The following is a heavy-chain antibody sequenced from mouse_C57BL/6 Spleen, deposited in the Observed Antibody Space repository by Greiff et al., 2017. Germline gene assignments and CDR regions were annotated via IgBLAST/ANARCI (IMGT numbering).Heavy chain of an antibody. J-gene: IGHJ3*01. CDR1: GYAFSSSW. CDR3: ARDGYDVFAY. Sequence: QVQLQQSGPELVKPGASVKISCKASGYAFSSSWMNWVKQRPGKGLEWIGRIYPGDGDTNYNGKFKGKATLTADKSSSTAYMQLSSLTSEDSAVYFCARDGYDVFAYWGQGTLVTVSA. D-gene: IGHD2-2*01. V-gene: IGHV1-82*01. CDR2: IYPGDGDT.